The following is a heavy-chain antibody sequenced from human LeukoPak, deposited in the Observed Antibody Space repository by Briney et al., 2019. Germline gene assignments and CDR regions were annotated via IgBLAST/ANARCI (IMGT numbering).Heavy chain of an antibody. Sequence: GSLRLSCAASGFTFSSYAMSWVRQAPGKGLEWVSAISGSGGSTYYADSVKGRFTISRDNSKNTLYLQMNSLRAEDTAVYYCAKDPALRVAVVVVAAKREGYWGQGTLVTVSS. J-gene: IGHJ4*02. CDR1: GFTFSSYA. V-gene: IGHV3-23*01. D-gene: IGHD2-15*01. CDR3: AKDPALRVAVVVVAAKREGY. CDR2: ISGSGGST.